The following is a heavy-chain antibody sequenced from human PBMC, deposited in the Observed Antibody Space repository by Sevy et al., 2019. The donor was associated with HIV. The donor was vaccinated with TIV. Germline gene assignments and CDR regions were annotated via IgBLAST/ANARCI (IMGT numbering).Heavy chain of an antibody. CDR3: TTRTGQGLQQRVFDI. Sequence: GGSLRLSCAASGLTFSNAWMSWVRQTPGKGLEWVGRIKSKSDGATTDYTAPVKGRFSISRDDSKNTLYLQMGSLKTEETAVYYCTTRTGQGLQQRVFDIWGQGTMVTVSS. CDR1: GLTFSNAW. D-gene: IGHD6-19*01. J-gene: IGHJ3*02. CDR2: IKSKSDGATT. V-gene: IGHV3-15*01.